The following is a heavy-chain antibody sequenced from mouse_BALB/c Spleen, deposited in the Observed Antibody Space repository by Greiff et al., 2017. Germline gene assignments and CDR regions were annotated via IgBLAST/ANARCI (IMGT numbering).Heavy chain of an antibody. D-gene: IGHD1-1*01. J-gene: IGHJ3*01. Sequence: EVKLVESGGGLVKPGGSLKLSCAASGFTFSDYYMYWVRQTPEKRLEWVATISDGGSYTYYPDSVKGRFTISRDNAKNNLYLQMSSLKSEDTAMYYCARDRHYGSSAWFAYWGQGTLVTVSA. CDR1: GFTFSDYY. CDR3: ARDRHYGSSAWFAY. V-gene: IGHV5-4*02. CDR2: ISDGGSYT.